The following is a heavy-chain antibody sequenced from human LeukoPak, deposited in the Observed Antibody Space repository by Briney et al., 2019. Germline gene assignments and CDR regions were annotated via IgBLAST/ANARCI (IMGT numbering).Heavy chain of an antibody. CDR3: ASSYVMAAAHHWYFDY. CDR2: IYYSGST. CDR1: VGPISSGGYY. V-gene: IGHV4-31*02. D-gene: IGHD5-24*01. J-gene: IGHJ4*02. Sequence: SQTLSFTGTFSVGPISSGGYYWSWIRQHPGKGLEWFGYIYYSGSTYYNPSLKSRVTISVDTSKNQFSLKLSSVTAADTAVYYCASSYVMAAAHHWYFDYWGQGTLVTVSS.